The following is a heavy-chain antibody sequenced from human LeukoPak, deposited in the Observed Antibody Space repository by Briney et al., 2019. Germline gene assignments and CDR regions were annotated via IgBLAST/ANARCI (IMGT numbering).Heavy chain of an antibody. D-gene: IGHD4-11*01. Sequence: GGSLRLSCATSGFTFSSYNMNCVRQAPGKGLEWVSATSVRTNNRYHADSVKDRFTISRDNAKNSLYLQMNSLRAEDTAVYYCAREPTTTHDALDIWGPGTMVTVSS. CDR2: TSVRTNNR. J-gene: IGHJ3*02. CDR1: GFTFSSYN. V-gene: IGHV3-21*01. CDR3: AREPTTTHDALDI.